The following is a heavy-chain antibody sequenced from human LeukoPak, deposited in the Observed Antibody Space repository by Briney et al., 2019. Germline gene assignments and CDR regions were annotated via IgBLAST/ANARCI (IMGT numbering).Heavy chain of an antibody. Sequence: GGSLRLSCAASGFTFSTYWMHWVRQAPGKGLVWVSPIKTDGSRTNYADSVKGRFTISRDNAKNTLYLQMNSLRTEDTAVYYCAREGSAVGIDDAFDIWGQGTMVTVSS. D-gene: IGHD6-13*01. CDR1: GFTFSTYW. V-gene: IGHV3-74*01. J-gene: IGHJ3*02. CDR2: IKTDGSRT. CDR3: AREGSAVGIDDAFDI.